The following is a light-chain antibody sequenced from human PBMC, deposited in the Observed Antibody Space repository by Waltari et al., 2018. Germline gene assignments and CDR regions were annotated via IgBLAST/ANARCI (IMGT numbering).Light chain of an antibody. CDR3: QKHDRLPAT. CDR1: QSIGRY. Sequence: EIVLTQSPDTLSLSPGERATLSCRASQSIGRYLVWYQQKPGQAPRLLIYGASTRASGIPDRFSGSGSGTYFSLTISRLEPEDFSVYHCQKHDRLPATFGQGTKVEIK. V-gene: IGKV3-20*01. CDR2: GAS. J-gene: IGKJ1*01.